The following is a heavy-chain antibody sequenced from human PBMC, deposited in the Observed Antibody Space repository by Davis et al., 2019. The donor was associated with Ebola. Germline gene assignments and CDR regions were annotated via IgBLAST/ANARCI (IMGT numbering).Heavy chain of an antibody. V-gene: IGHV4-59*08. J-gene: IGHJ4*02. CDR2: IYYSGST. CDR3: ARQVGGGYSSSWYDY. CDR1: GGSISSYY. Sequence: SETLSLTCTVSGGSISSYYWSWIRQHPGKGLEWIGYIYYSGSTYYNPSLKSRVTISVDTSKNQFSLKLSSVTAADTAVYYCARQVGGGYSSSWYDYWGQGTLVTVSS. D-gene: IGHD6-13*01.